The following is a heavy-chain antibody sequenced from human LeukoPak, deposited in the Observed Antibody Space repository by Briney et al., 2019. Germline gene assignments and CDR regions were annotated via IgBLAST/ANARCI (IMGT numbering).Heavy chain of an antibody. Sequence: GGSLRLSCAASGFTFSSYAMSWVRQAPGKGLEWVSAISGSGGSTNYADSVKGRFTISRDNSKNTLYLQLNSLRAEDTAVYYCAKGRTAYGDYPFDYWGQGTLVTVSS. CDR1: GFTFSSYA. J-gene: IGHJ4*02. CDR3: AKGRTAYGDYPFDY. CDR2: ISGSGGST. D-gene: IGHD4-17*01. V-gene: IGHV3-23*01.